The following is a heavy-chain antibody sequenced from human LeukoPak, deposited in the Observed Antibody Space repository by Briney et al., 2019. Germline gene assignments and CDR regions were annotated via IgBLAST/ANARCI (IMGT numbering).Heavy chain of an antibody. CDR2: IYYSGST. V-gene: IGHV4-59*01. CDR1: GGSMNTYY. D-gene: IGHD5-18*01. Sequence: PSETLSLTCTVSGGSMNTYYWNWIRQPPGKGLEWIGCIYYSGSTNYNPSLKSRVTISVDTSKNQFSLKLSSVTAADTAVYYCARGYNYVLYYGMDVWGQGTTVTVSS. CDR3: ARGYNYVLYYGMDV. J-gene: IGHJ6*02.